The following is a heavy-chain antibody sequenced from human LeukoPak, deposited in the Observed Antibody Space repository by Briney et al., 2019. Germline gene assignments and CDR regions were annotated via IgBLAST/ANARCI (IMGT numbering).Heavy chain of an antibody. Sequence: GGSLRLSCAASGFTFSSYAMSWVRQAPGKGLEWVSAISGSGGSTYYADSVKGRFTISRDNAKNSLFLQMRSLRVEDTGVYYCARDPYYRNFFGTNGNFWGQGTRVAVSS. CDR2: ISGSGGST. CDR1: GFTFSSYA. CDR3: ARDPYYRNFFGTNGNF. V-gene: IGHV3-23*01. J-gene: IGHJ4*02. D-gene: IGHD4-11*01.